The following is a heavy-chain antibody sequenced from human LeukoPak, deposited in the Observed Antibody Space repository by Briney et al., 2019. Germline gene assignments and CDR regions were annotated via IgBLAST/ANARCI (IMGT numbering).Heavy chain of an antibody. V-gene: IGHV3-23*01. Sequence: GGSLRLSCAASGFTFSSYAMSWVRQAPGKGLERVSAISGSGGSTYYADSVKGRFTISRDNSKNTLYLQMNSLRAEDTAVYYCAKDIAYSSSLNWGQGTLVTVSS. J-gene: IGHJ4*02. CDR2: ISGSGGST. D-gene: IGHD6-6*01. CDR1: GFTFSSYA. CDR3: AKDIAYSSSLN.